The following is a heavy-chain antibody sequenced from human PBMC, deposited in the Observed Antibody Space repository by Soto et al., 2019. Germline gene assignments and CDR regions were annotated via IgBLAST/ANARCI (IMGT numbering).Heavy chain of an antibody. D-gene: IGHD6-13*01. Sequence: QVQLQESGPGLVKPSQTLSLTCTVSGGSISSGGYYWSWIRQHPGKGLEWIGYIYYSGSTYYNPSLKSRVTISVDTSKNQFSLKLSSVTAADTAVYYCARDAPSPPAACTDAFDIWGQGTMVTVSS. V-gene: IGHV4-31*03. CDR3: ARDAPSPPAACTDAFDI. J-gene: IGHJ3*02. CDR2: IYYSGST. CDR1: GGSISSGGYY.